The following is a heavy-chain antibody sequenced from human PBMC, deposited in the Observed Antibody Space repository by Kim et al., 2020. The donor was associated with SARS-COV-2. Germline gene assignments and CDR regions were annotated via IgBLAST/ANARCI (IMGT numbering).Heavy chain of an antibody. CDR1: GFTFTNAW. J-gene: IGHJ3*02. V-gene: IGHV3-15*01. CDR2: IKSKAEGGTT. CDR3: GTGYSDQHKHAGAVD. Sequence: GGSLRLSCVTSGFTFTNAWMNWVRQTPGKGLEWVGSIKSKAEGGTTDNAAPVTGRFTISRDDSKNTLYLQMNSLKIEDTGVYYCGTGYSDQHKHAGAVD. D-gene: IGHD1-20*01.